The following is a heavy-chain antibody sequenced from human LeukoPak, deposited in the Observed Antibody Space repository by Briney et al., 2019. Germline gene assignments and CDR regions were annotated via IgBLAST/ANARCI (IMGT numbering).Heavy chain of an antibody. CDR2: MNPNSGNT. J-gene: IGHJ5*02. V-gene: IGHV1-8*01. D-gene: IGHD2-2*01. CDR3: ARDQTGLNWFDR. Sequence: ASVMVFCRASGYTFTSYDINWVRQATGQGLEWMGWMNPNSGNTGYAQKFQGRVTMTRNTSISTAYMELSSLRSEDTTVYYRARDQTGLNWFDRWGQGTLVTVSS. CDR1: GYTFTSYD.